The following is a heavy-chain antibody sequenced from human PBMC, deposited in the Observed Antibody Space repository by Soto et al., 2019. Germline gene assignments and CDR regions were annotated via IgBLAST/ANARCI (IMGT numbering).Heavy chain of an antibody. J-gene: IGHJ4*02. V-gene: IGHV4-59*08. CDR2: IYYSGST. CDR1: GGTISSWY. D-gene: IGHD3-16*02. Sequence: SSETLSLTCTVSGGTISSWYWSWIRQPPGKGLEWIGYIYYSGSTNCNPSLKSRVTISVDTSKNQFSLKLSSVTAADTAVYYCARQNYDYVWGSYRYTVPRPFDYWGQGTLVTVSS. CDR3: ARQNYDYVWGSYRYTVPRPFDY.